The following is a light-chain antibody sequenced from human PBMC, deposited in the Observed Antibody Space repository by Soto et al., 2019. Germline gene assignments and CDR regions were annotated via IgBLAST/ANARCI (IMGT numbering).Light chain of an antibody. V-gene: IGLV1-47*01. Sequence: VVTQPPSASGTPGQTVTISCSGSRSNIGNNYVCWYQQLPGAAPKLLIYRNTQRPSGVPDRFSGSKSGTAASLAISGLRSEDEADYFCEAWDDSLSGHVFGTGTKVTVL. CDR2: RNT. J-gene: IGLJ1*01. CDR3: EAWDDSLSGHV. CDR1: RSNIGNNY.